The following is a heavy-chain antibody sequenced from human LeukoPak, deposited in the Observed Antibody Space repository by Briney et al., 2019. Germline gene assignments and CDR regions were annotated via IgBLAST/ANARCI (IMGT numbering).Heavy chain of an antibody. CDR1: GRSMSSGGYC. D-gene: IGHD6-13*01. CDR2: IYHSGST. J-gene: IGHJ4*02. CDR3: ARGSRIAAAALDY. V-gene: IGHV4-30-2*01. Sequence: SQTLSLTCAVSGRSMSSGGYCWSWIRQPPGKGLEWIGYIYHSGSTYYNPSLKSRVTISVDRSKNQFSLKLSSVTAADTAVYYCARGSRIAAAALDYWGQGTLVTVSS.